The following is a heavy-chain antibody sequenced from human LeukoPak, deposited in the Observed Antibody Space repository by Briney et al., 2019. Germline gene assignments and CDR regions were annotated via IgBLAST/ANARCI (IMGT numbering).Heavy chain of an antibody. D-gene: IGHD5-18*01. V-gene: IGHV3-23*01. J-gene: IGHJ5*02. Sequence: SGGSLRLSCAASGFTFSSYGMSWVRQAPGKGLEWVSAISGSGGSTYYADSVKGRFTISRDNSKNTLYLQMNSLRAEDTAVYYCAKDGLTWIQPRATWGQGTLVTVSS. CDR3: AKDGLTWIQPRAT. CDR1: GFTFSSYG. CDR2: ISGSGGST.